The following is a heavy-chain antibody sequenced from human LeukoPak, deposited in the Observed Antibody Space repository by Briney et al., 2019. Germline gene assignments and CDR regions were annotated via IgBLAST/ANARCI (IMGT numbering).Heavy chain of an antibody. CDR3: ASLSGWYVYAFDI. CDR2: IYSEGST. CDR1: GFTVSSNY. V-gene: IGHV3-66*02. D-gene: IGHD6-19*01. J-gene: IGHJ3*02. Sequence: PGGSLRLSCAASGFTVSSNYMSWVRQAPGKGLEWVSVIYSEGSTYYADSAMGRFTITRDNSKNPLYLQMNSLGAEDPAVYYWASLSGWYVYAFDIWGQGTMVTVSS.